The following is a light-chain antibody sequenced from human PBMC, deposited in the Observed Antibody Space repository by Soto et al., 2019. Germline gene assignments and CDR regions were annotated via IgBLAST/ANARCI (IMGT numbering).Light chain of an antibody. Sequence: EIVLTQSPATLSVSPGERATLSCRASQSVSSNLAWYQQKPGQAPRLLIYGVYTRAPGIPARFSGSGSGTEFTLTISRLEPEDFAVYYCQQYGSSSTFGQGTRLEI. V-gene: IGKV3-20*01. CDR2: GVY. CDR3: QQYGSSST. J-gene: IGKJ5*01. CDR1: QSVSSN.